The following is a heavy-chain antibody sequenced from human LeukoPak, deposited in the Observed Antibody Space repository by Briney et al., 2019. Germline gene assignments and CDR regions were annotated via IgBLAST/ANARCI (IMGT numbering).Heavy chain of an antibody. CDR2: INPSSGDT. V-gene: IGHV1-2*02. CDR3: ARHHSGSYNNWFDP. D-gene: IGHD1-26*01. J-gene: IGHJ5*02. CDR1: GYSFTDFF. Sequence: ASVKVSCKASGYSFTDFFIHWVRQAPGQGLEWMGWINPSSGDTKYPQEFQGRVTMTGDTSISTAYMELSRLRSDDTAVYYCARHHSGSYNNWFDPWGQGTLVTVSS.